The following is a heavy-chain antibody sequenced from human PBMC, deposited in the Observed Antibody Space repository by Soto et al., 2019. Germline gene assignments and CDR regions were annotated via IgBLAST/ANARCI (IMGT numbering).Heavy chain of an antibody. Sequence: GGSLRLSCAASGFTFSSYGMHWVRQAPGKGLEWVAVISYDGSNKYYADSVKGRFTISRDNSKNTLYLQMNSLGAEDMAVYYCAKDPARVVRNYGDYYYGMDVWGQGTTVTVSS. D-gene: IGHD1-7*01. V-gene: IGHV3-30*18. CDR2: ISYDGSNK. CDR3: AKDPARVVRNYGDYYYGMDV. CDR1: GFTFSSYG. J-gene: IGHJ6*02.